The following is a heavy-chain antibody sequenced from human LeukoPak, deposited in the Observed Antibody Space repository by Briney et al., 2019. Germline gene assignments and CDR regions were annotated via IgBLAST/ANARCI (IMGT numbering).Heavy chain of an antibody. CDR2: INHSGST. CDR3: ARMTTSAFDI. CDR1: GGSFSRYY. D-gene: IGHD4-11*01. Sequence: SETLSLTCAVYGGSFSRYYWSWIRQPPGKGLEWMGEINHSGSTNYNPSLKSRGTISVDTSKNQFSLKLSSVTAADTAVYYCARMTTSAFDIWGQGTMVTVSS. V-gene: IGHV4-34*01. J-gene: IGHJ3*02.